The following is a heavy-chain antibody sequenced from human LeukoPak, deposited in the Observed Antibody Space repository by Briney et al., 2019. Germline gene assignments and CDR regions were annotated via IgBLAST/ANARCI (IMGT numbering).Heavy chain of an antibody. CDR1: GYTLTEFS. D-gene: IGHD3-22*01. CDR2: FDPEDGET. CDR3: ATWYYYDSSDYYLADY. Sequence: ASVTVSCKVSGYTLTEFSMHWVRQAPGKGLGWTGGFDPEDGETIYAQELQGRVTMTKDTSTDTAYMELSSPRSEDTAVYYCATWYYYDSSDYYLADYWGQGTLVTVSS. V-gene: IGHV1-24*01. J-gene: IGHJ4*02.